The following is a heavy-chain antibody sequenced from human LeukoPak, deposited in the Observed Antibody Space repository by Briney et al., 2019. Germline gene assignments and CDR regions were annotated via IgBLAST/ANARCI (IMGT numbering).Heavy chain of an antibody. Sequence: PSETLSLTCAVYGGSFSGHYWSWIRQPPGKGLEWIGEINHSKNTNYNPSLKSRVAISVDTSKNQFSLKLRSVTAIDTAVYYCASSSWLRDANFDNWGQGTLVTVSS. CDR2: INHSKNT. D-gene: IGHD2-15*01. J-gene: IGHJ4*02. V-gene: IGHV4-34*01. CDR3: ASSSWLRDANFDN. CDR1: GGSFSGHY.